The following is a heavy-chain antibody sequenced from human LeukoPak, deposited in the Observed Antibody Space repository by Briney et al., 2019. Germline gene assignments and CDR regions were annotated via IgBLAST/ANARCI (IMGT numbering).Heavy chain of an antibody. J-gene: IGHJ3*01. CDR2: IYYSGNT. D-gene: IGHD2-2*01. CDR1: GGSISSSSYY. CDR3: ARPRDASSYDAFDF. V-gene: IGHV4-39*01. Sequence: SETLSLTCTVSGGSISSSSYYWGWIRQPPGKGLEWFGNIYYSGNTYYNPSLKSRVTISVDTSKNQFSLKLSSVTAADTAVYCCARPRDASSYDAFDFWGQGTMVTVSS.